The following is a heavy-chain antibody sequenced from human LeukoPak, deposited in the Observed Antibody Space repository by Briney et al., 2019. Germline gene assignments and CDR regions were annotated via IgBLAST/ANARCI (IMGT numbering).Heavy chain of an antibody. Sequence: SETLSLTCSVSGGSLSGYYWSWIRQPAGKGLEWVGRIYTSGSTNYSPSLQSRVTMSVDTSKNQFTLKLSSVTAADTAVYYCARDRISAVADAFDIWGPGTMVTVSS. CDR3: ARDRISAVADAFDI. V-gene: IGHV4-4*07. J-gene: IGHJ3*02. CDR2: IYTSGST. CDR1: GGSLSGYY. D-gene: IGHD2/OR15-2a*01.